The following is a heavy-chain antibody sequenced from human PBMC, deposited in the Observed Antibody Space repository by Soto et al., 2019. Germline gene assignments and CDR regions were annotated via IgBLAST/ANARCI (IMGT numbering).Heavy chain of an antibody. CDR2: INQDGSEK. Sequence: GGSLRLSCAASGFVFRSYWMSWVRQAPGRGLEWVANINQDGSEKYYVDSVRGRFIISRDNAENSLYLQMNSLRAEDTALYYCARDGVAAGLYLDNWGQGTLVTVSS. V-gene: IGHV3-7*01. D-gene: IGHD6-19*01. J-gene: IGHJ4*02. CDR1: GFVFRSYW. CDR3: ARDGVAAGLYLDN.